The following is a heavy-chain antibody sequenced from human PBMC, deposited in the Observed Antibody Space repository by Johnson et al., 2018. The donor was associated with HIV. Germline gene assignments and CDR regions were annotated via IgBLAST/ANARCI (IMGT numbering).Heavy chain of an antibody. CDR3: AIDRHCGGDCYTDDAFDI. J-gene: IGHJ3*02. V-gene: IGHV3-11*01. D-gene: IGHD2-21*02. CDR1: GFTFSDYY. CDR2: ISSSGSTI. Sequence: QMQLVESGGGLVKPGGSLRLSCAASGFTFSDYYMSWIRQAPGKGLEWVSYISSSGSTIYYADSVKGRFTISRDNAKNSLYLQMNSLRAEDTAVYYCAIDRHCGGDCYTDDAFDIWGQGTMVTVSS.